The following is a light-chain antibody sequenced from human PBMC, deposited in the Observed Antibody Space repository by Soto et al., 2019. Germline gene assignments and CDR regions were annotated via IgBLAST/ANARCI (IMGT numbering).Light chain of an antibody. V-gene: IGKV3-11*01. Sequence: EIVLTQSPATLSLSPGERATLSCRASQSVSSYLAWYQQKPGQAPRLLIYDASNRVAGVPDRFSGSGSGTDFTLTISGLQSEDCAVYYCQQYNEWPRTFGQGTKLEIK. CDR2: DAS. CDR3: QQYNEWPRT. CDR1: QSVSSY. J-gene: IGKJ2*01.